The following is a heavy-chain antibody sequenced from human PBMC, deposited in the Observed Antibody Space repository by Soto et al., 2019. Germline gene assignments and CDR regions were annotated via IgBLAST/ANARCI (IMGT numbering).Heavy chain of an antibody. CDR2: INAGNDDT. D-gene: IGHD4-17*01. CDR3: AITVFYGDHSAFDS. J-gene: IGHJ3*02. Sequence: QVQLVQSGAEVKKPGASVKVSCKASGYTFTTYAIHWVRQAPGQRLEWMGWINAGNDDTDYSHKFQGRVTITSDTSASTASLELSSLRSEDAAVYFCAITVFYGDHSAFDSWGQGTLVTGSS. CDR1: GYTFTTYA. V-gene: IGHV1-3*01.